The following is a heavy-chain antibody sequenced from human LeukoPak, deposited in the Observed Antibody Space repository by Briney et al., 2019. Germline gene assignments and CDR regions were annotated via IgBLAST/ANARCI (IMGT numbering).Heavy chain of an antibody. V-gene: IGHV3-21*01. Sequence: GGSLRLSCAASGFTFSSYSMNWVRQAPGKGLEWVSSISSSSSYIYYADSVKGRFTNSRDNAKNSLYLQMNSLRAEDTAVYYCARVRDDSSGYHPFDYWGQGTLVTVSS. CDR1: GFTFSSYS. CDR3: ARVRDDSSGYHPFDY. D-gene: IGHD3-22*01. J-gene: IGHJ4*02. CDR2: ISSSSSYI.